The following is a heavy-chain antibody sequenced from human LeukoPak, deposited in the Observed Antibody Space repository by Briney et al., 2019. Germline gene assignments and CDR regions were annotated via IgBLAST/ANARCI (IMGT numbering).Heavy chain of an antibody. D-gene: IGHD6-13*01. CDR2: ISRNGGST. CDR1: GFTFNNYA. Sequence: GGSLRLSCAASGFTFNNYAMSWVRQAPGKGLEWVSAISRNGGSTYYTDSVKGRFTISKDNSKNTLYLQVNSLRAEDTAVYYCAKDYSSSWYFWGQGTLVTVSS. V-gene: IGHV3-23*01. CDR3: AKDYSSSWYF. J-gene: IGHJ4*02.